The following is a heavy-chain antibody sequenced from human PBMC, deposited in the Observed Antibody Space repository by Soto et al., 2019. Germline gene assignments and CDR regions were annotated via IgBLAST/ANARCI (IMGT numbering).Heavy chain of an antibody. V-gene: IGHV1-8*01. CDR2: MNPNSGNT. J-gene: IGHJ4*02. Sequence: QVQLVQSGTEVKKPGASVRVSCKASGYTFTSYDINWVRQATGQGLEWMGWMNPNSGNTGFAQKFQGRVTMTRSTSINPAYLELSSLRSEDTAMYYCARGPAYLTSSSSPYYFDYWGQGSLVTVSS. CDR1: GYTFTSYD. D-gene: IGHD6-6*01. CDR3: ARGPAYLTSSSSPYYFDY.